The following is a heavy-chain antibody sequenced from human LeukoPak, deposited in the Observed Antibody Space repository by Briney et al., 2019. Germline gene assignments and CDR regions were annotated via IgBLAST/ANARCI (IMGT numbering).Heavy chain of an antibody. V-gene: IGHV4-59*01. D-gene: IGHD1-26*01. CDR3: ARDHGGSHRLEAAFDI. J-gene: IGHJ3*02. CDR1: GDSIRSYY. CDR2: IYSSGNT. Sequence: WETMSLACSVSGDSIRSYYWSWIRQPPGKGLEWIGLIYSSGNTTINPSLKIRVNISRDTSKSQFSLKLTSVTAADTAVYYCARDHGGSHRLEAAFDIWGQGTMVTVSS.